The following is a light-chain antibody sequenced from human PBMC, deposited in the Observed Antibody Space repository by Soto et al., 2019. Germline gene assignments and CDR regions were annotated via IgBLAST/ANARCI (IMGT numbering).Light chain of an antibody. CDR1: QSISSW. Sequence: DIQMTQSPSALSASVGGRVAITYRASQSISSWLAWYQQKPGKAPKLLIYKASSLESGVPSRFSGSGSGTEFTLTISSLQPDDFATYYCQQYNSYSQTFGQGTKVDI. CDR2: KAS. V-gene: IGKV1-5*03. J-gene: IGKJ1*01. CDR3: QQYNSYSQT.